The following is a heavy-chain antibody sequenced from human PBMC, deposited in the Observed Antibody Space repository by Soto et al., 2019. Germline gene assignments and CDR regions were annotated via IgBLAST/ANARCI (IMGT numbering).Heavy chain of an antibody. D-gene: IGHD3-16*02. CDR1: GFTFSSYW. Sequence: GGSLRLSCAASGFTFSSYWMSWVRQAPGKGLEWVANIKQDGSEKYYVDSVKGRFTISRDNAKNSLYLQMNSLSAEDTAVYYCARDPAMISFGGVIVFDHAFDIWGQGTMVTVSS. CDR3: ARDPAMISFGGVIVFDHAFDI. CDR2: IKQDGSEK. J-gene: IGHJ3*02. V-gene: IGHV3-7*01.